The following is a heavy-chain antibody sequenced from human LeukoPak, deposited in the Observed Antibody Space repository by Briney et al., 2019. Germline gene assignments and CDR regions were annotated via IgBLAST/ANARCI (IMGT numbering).Heavy chain of an antibody. J-gene: IGHJ4*02. CDR3: ATGGVVVTASNDY. V-gene: IGHV3-48*01. CDR2: ISSSSSTI. Sequence: PGGSLRLSCAASGFTFSSYSMNWVRQAPGKGLEWVSYISSSSSTIYYAESVKGRFTISRDNAKNSLYLQMNSLRAEDTAVYYCATGGVVVTASNDYWGRGTLVTVSS. CDR1: GFTFSSYS. D-gene: IGHD2-21*02.